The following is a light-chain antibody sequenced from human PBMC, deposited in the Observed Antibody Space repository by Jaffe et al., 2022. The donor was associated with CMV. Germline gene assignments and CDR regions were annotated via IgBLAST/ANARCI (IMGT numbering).Light chain of an antibody. V-gene: IGKV3-20*01. J-gene: IGKJ4*01. CDR3: QQYSRSPWG. Sequence: EIVLTQSPGTLSLSPGERATLSCRASQSVSSSYLAWYQQKPGQAPRLLIYGASSRATGIPDRFSGSGSGTDFTLTISRLEPEDFAVYHCQQYSRSPWGFGGGTKVEIK. CDR1: QSVSSSY. CDR2: GAS.